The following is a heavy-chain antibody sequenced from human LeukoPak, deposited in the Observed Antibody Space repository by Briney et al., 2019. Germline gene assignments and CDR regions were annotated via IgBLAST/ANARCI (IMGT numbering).Heavy chain of an antibody. CDR3: ARDYEIY. CDR2: ISSSSSYI. J-gene: IGHJ4*02. D-gene: IGHD5-12*01. V-gene: IGHV3-21*01. CDR1: GFTFSSYS. Sequence: PGGSLRLSCAASGFTFSSYSMNRVRQAPGKGLEWVSSISSSSSYIYYGDSVKGRFTISRDNAKDSLYLQMNSLRAEDTAVYYCARDYEIYWGQGTLVTVSS.